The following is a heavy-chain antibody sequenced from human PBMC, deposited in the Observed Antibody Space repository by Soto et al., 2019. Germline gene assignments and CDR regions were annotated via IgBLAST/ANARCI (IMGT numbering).Heavy chain of an antibody. J-gene: IGHJ3*02. V-gene: IGHV3-9*01. CDR2: ISWNSDTV. Sequence: EVQLVESGGGLVLPGTSLRLSCAASGFTFDDYAMHWVRQAPGKGLEWVSGISWNSDTVVYADSVKGRFTISRDNAKNSLYLQMNSLRTEDTALLYGPKSLRRQRPTGWTHVVDIWGRGTMVTVSS. CDR1: GFTFDDYA. D-gene: IGHD4-17*01. CDR3: PKSLRRQRPTGWTHVVDI.